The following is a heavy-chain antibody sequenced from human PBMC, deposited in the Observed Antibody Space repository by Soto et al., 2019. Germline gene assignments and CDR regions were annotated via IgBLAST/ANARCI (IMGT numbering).Heavy chain of an antibody. Sequence: SVKVSCKASGGTFSSYTISCVRQAPGQGLEWMGRIIPILGIANYAQKFQGRVTITADKSTSTAYMELSSLRSEDTAVYYCARGYCSGGSCLMRYYYYMEVWGKGTTVTVSS. J-gene: IGHJ6*03. CDR1: GGTFSSYT. CDR2: IIPILGIA. V-gene: IGHV1-69*02. CDR3: ARGYCSGGSCLMRYYYYMEV. D-gene: IGHD2-15*01.